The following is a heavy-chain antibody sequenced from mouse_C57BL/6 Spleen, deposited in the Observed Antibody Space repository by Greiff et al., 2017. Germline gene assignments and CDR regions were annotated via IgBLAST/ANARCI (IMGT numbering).Heavy chain of an antibody. CDR1: GFTFSSYA. Sequence: EVQGVESGGGLVKPGGSLKLSCAASGFTFSSYAMSWVRQTPEKRLEWVATISDGGSYTYYPDNVKGRFTISRDNAKNNLYLQMSHLKSEDTAMYYGARGREGMKGLENYAMDDWGQGTSVTVSS. J-gene: IGHJ4*01. CDR3: ARGREGMKGLENYAMDD. V-gene: IGHV5-4*01. CDR2: ISDGGSYT.